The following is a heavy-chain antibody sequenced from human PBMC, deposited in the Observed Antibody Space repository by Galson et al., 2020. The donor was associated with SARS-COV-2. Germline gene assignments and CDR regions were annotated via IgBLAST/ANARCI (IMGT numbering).Heavy chain of an antibody. J-gene: IGHJ4*02. D-gene: IGHD3-3*01. CDR2: INHSGST. CDR1: GGYFSGYY. V-gene: IGHV4-34*01. Sequence: SETLSLTCAVYGGYFSGYYWSWIRQPPGKGLEWIGEINHSGSTSYNPSLKSRVTISVDTSKNQFSLKLSSVTAADTAVFYCAGQRRITMFGMIINYHGFDYWGQGTLVSVSS. CDR3: AGQRRITMFGMIINYHGFDY.